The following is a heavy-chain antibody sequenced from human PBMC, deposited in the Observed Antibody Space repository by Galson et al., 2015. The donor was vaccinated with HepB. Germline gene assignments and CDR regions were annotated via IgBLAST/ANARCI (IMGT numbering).Heavy chain of an antibody. V-gene: IGHV5-51*03. CDR1: GYSFTSYW. D-gene: IGHD6-13*01. Sequence: QSGAEVKKPGESLKISCKGSGYSFTSYWIGWVRQMPGKGLKWMGIIYPGDSDTRYSPSFQGQVTISVDKSISSAYLQWSSLKASDTAMYYCASGMYSDLDRAGYWGQGTLVTVSS. J-gene: IGHJ4*02. CDR2: IYPGDSDT. CDR3: ASGMYSDLDRAGY.